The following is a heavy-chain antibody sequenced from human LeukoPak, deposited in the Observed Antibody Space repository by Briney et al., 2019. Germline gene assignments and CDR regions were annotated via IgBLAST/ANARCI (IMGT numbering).Heavy chain of an antibody. CDR3: ARHGNYGDYSRIFDY. V-gene: IGHV4-34*01. J-gene: IGHJ4*02. CDR2: INHSGST. CDR1: GGSFSGYY. D-gene: IGHD4-17*01. Sequence: PSETLSLTCAVYGGSFSGYYWSWIRQPPGKGLEWIGEINHSGSTNYNPSLKSRVTISVDTSKNQFSLKLSSVTAADTAVYYCARHGNYGDYSRIFDYWGQGTLVTVSS.